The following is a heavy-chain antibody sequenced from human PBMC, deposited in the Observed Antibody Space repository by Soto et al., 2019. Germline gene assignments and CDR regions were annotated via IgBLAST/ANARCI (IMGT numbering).Heavy chain of an antibody. J-gene: IGHJ4*02. D-gene: IGHD2-15*01. CDR1: GGSISSSSYY. CDR3: ARSYCSGGSCPILFDY. Sequence: QLQLQESGPGLVKPSETLSLTCTVSGGSISSSSYYWGWIRQPPGKGLEWIGSIYYSGSTYYNPSHKSRVTISVDTSKNQFSLKLSSVTAADTAVYYCARSYCSGGSCPILFDYWGQGTLVTVSS. V-gene: IGHV4-39*01. CDR2: IYYSGST.